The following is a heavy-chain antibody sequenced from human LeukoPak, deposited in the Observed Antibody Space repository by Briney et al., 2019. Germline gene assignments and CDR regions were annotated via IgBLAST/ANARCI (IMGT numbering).Heavy chain of an antibody. CDR1: GLTVNNNY. J-gene: IGHJ6*02. V-gene: IGHV3-66*02. D-gene: IGHD5-24*01. CDR2: IYSGGST. CDR3: VRRRETPIYGMDV. Sequence: GGSLRLSCAASGLTVNNNYMSWVRQAPGKGLEWISIIYSGGSTYYVDSVKGRFTISRDNSKNTVYLQMNSLRAEDTAVYYCVRRRETPIYGMDVWGQGTTVTVSS.